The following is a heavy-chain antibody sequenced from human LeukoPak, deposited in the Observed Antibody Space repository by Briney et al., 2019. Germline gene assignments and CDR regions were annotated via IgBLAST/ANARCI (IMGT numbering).Heavy chain of an antibody. CDR1: GGSTSSYY. CDR3: ARVGSYGFSYYYYYMDV. J-gene: IGHJ6*03. Sequence: SETLSLTCTVSGGSTSSYYWSWIRQPPGKGLEWIGYIYYSGSTNYNPSLKSRVTISVDTFKNQFSLKLSSVAAADTAVYYCARVGSYGFSYYYYYMDVWGKGTTVTISS. V-gene: IGHV4-59*01. CDR2: IYYSGST. D-gene: IGHD1-26*01.